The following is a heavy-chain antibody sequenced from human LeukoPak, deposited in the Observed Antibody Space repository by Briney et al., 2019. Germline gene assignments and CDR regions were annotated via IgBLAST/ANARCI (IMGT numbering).Heavy chain of an antibody. CDR3: ARRIRSSTSWQIPYYYYYYMDV. CDR2: IKQDGSEK. CDR1: GFTFSSYW. J-gene: IGHJ6*03. V-gene: IGHV3-7*01. Sequence: PGGSLRLSCAASGFTFSSYWMSWARQAPGKGLEWVANIKQDGSEKYYVDSVKGRFTISRDNAKNSLYLQMNSLRAEDTAVYYCARRIRSSTSWQIPYYYYYYMDVWGKGTTVTVSS. D-gene: IGHD2-2*01.